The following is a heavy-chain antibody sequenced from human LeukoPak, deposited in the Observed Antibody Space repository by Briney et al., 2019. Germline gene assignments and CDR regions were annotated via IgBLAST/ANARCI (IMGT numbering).Heavy chain of an antibody. CDR2: IIPIFGTA. V-gene: IGHV1-69*05. D-gene: IGHD6-13*01. CDR1: GCTFSSYA. CDR3: ARAGGYSSSWDHYYFDY. Sequence: SVKVSYKASGCTFSSYAISWVRQAPGQGLEWMGGIIPIFGTANYAQKFQGRVTITTDESTSTAYMELSSLRSEDTAVYYCARAGGYSSSWDHYYFDYWGQGTLVTVSS. J-gene: IGHJ4*02.